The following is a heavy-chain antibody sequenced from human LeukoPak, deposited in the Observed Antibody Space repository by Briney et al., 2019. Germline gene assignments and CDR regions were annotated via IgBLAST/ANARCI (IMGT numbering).Heavy chain of an antibody. Sequence: SETLSLSCTVSDDSITIYYWSWIRQPPGKGLEWIGHIDHTGITNYNPSLNSRVTISRDTSKNHFSLELSSATAADTAVYFCARGRVSSSTWYSTYYYFYMDVWGKGTSVTVSS. CDR2: IDHTGIT. CDR1: DDSITIYY. J-gene: IGHJ6*03. D-gene: IGHD6-13*01. CDR3: ARGRVSSSTWYSTYYYFYMDV. V-gene: IGHV4-59*01.